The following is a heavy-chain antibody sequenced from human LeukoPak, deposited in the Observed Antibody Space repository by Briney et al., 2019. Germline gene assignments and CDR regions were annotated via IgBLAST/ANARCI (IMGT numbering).Heavy chain of an antibody. CDR2: ISSSSSYI. V-gene: IGHV3-21*04. J-gene: IGHJ4*02. CDR3: AKDSAHCSGGSCYSGGFDY. D-gene: IGHD2-15*01. CDR1: GFTFSSYS. Sequence: GGSLRLSCAASGFTFSSYSMNWVRQAPGKGLEWVSSISSSSSYIYYADSVKGRFTISRDNAKNSLYLQMNSLRAEDTALYYCAKDSAHCSGGSCYSGGFDYWGQGTLVTVSS.